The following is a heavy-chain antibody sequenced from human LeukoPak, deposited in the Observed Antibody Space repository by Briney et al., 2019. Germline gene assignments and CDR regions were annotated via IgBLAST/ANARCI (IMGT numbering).Heavy chain of an antibody. D-gene: IGHD3-10*01. CDR1: GDSITSSDHY. J-gene: IGHJ2*01. Sequence: SETLSLTCTLSGDSITSSDHYWVWIRQSPGKGLEWIGSVSQSGNTYYRSSLKSRVTVSIDTSNNEFSLILTSVTAADTAQYYCARHLYYSASAFWYIDLWGRGTLVIVSP. CDR2: VSQSGNT. V-gene: IGHV4-39*01. CDR3: ARHLYYSASAFWYIDL.